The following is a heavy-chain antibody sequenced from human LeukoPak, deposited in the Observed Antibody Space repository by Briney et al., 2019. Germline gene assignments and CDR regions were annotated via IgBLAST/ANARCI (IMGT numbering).Heavy chain of an antibody. Sequence: KSSQTLSLTCTVSGGSISSGSYYWSWIRQPAGKGLEWIGRIYTSGSTNYNPSLKSRVTISVDTSKNQFSLKLSSVTAADTAVYCCAVVHIPHPDWFDPWGQGTLVTVSS. CDR3: AVVHIPHPDWFDP. D-gene: IGHD2-15*01. V-gene: IGHV4-61*02. CDR2: IYTSGST. CDR1: GGSISSGSYY. J-gene: IGHJ5*02.